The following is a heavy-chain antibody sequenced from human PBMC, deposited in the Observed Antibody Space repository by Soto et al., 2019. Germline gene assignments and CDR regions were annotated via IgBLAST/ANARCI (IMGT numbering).Heavy chain of an antibody. CDR3: ARGPAYIDGWRTFDL. V-gene: IGHV4-61*08. Sequence: SLSLTCTVSDDSFRGAEYYWSWIRQPLGKGPEWIGYTYYNGDTKYNPALRSRVTMSEDTSKNQFSLRLSSVTAADTAVYFCARGPAYIDGWRTFDLWGRGILVTVSS. D-gene: IGHD6-19*01. J-gene: IGHJ4*02. CDR2: TYYNGDT. CDR1: DDSFRGAEYY.